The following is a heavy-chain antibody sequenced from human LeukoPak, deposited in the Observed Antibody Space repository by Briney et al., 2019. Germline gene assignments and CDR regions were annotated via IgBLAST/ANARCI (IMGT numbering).Heavy chain of an antibody. CDR3: AATYGDYVQLLDY. Sequence: ASVKVSCKASGYTFTSYYMHWVRQAPGQGLEWMGIINPSGGSTSYAQKFQGRVTMTRDMSTSTDYMELSSLRSEDTAVYYCAATYGDYVQLLDYWGQGTLVTVSS. J-gene: IGHJ4*02. CDR1: GYTFTSYY. D-gene: IGHD4-17*01. CDR2: INPSGGST. V-gene: IGHV1-46*01.